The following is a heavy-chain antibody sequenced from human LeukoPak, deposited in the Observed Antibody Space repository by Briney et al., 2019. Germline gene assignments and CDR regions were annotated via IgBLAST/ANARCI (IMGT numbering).Heavy chain of an antibody. V-gene: IGHV3-48*03. D-gene: IGHD6-13*01. J-gene: IGHJ4*02. CDR3: ARVGNSLNCFDC. CDR1: GFSFSSYE. Sequence: PGGSLRLSCAASGFSFSSYEMNWVRQAPGKGLEWVSYIRGSGSTTYYADSVKGRFIIARDNAKDSLYLQMNSLRAEDTAVYYCARVGNSLNCFDCWGQGTLVTVSS. CDR2: IRGSGSTT.